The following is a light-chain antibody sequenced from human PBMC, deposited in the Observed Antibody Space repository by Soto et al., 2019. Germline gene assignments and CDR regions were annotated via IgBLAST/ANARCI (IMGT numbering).Light chain of an antibody. CDR1: QSVGSNY. Sequence: EIVLTQSPGTLSLSPGERATLYCRAGQSVGSNYLAWYQQKPGQAPRVLIYGASSRATGIPDRFSGSGSGADFTLTISRXXXXDFAVYYCQQYTTSPFTFGPGTKVDXK. V-gene: IGKV3-20*01. CDR3: QQYTTSPFT. J-gene: IGKJ3*01. CDR2: GAS.